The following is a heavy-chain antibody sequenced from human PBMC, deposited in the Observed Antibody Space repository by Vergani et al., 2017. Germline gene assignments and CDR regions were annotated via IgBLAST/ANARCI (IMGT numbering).Heavy chain of an antibody. CDR3: ARVTRGYCSSTSCLINYYYYMDV. CDR1: GFSFSSYS. D-gene: IGHD2-2*01. Sequence: VQLVESGGGVVQPGRSLRLSCAASGFSFSSYSMNWVRQAPGKGLEWVSYISSSSSTIYYADSVKGRFTISRDNAKNSLYLQMNSLRAEDTAVYYCARVTRGYCSSTSCLINYYYYMDVWGKGTTVTVSS. CDR2: ISSSSSTI. J-gene: IGHJ6*03. V-gene: IGHV3-48*01.